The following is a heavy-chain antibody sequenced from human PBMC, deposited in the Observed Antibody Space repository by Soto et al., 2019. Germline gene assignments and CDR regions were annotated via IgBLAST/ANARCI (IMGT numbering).Heavy chain of an antibody. CDR2: IYPGDSDT. V-gene: IGHV5-51*01. Sequence: LGESLKISCKGSGYSFTSYWIGWVRQMPGKGLEWMGIIYPGDSDTRYSPSFQGQVTISADKSISTTYLQWNSLKATDTAMYFCASYRYYYDSSGYYFFDYWGQGTLVTVSS. CDR3: ASYRYYYDSSGYYFFDY. CDR1: GYSFTSYW. D-gene: IGHD3-22*01. J-gene: IGHJ4*02.